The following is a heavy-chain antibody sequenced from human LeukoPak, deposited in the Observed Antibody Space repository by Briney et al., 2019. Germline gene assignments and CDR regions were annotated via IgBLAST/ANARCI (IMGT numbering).Heavy chain of an antibody. Sequence: ASVKVSCKASGYTFTSYGISWVRQAPGQGLEWMGWISAYNGNTNYAQKLQGRVTMTTDTSTSTAYMELRSLRSDDTAVYYCAREAPTIAVAGTRYFQHWGQGTLVTVSS. CDR2: ISAYNGNT. V-gene: IGHV1-18*01. D-gene: IGHD6-19*01. CDR1: GYTFTSYG. CDR3: AREAPTIAVAGTRYFQH. J-gene: IGHJ1*01.